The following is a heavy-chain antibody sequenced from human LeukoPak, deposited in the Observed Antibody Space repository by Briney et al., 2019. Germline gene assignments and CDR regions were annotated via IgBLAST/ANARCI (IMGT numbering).Heavy chain of an antibody. J-gene: IGHJ6*03. V-gene: IGHV3-48*03. CDR2: IDSIATTM. Sequence: GGSLRLSCAASQFPFSSFEMNWVRQAPGKGLEWVAYIDSIATTMYYADSVKGRFTIPRDNAKNSLYLQMNSLRAEDTAVYYCVRDYYYYMDVWGRGTTVTVSS. CDR3: VRDYYYYMDV. CDR1: QFPFSSFE.